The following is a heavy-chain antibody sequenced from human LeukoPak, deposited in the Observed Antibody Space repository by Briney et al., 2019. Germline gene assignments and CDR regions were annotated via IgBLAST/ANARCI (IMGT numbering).Heavy chain of an antibody. CDR1: GFSLGTSGMC. Sequence: SGPALVKPTQTLTLTCTFSGFSLGTSGMCVSWIRQPPGKALEWLARIDWDDEKYYNTSLRTRLTISKDTSKNQVVLTMTNMDPVDTGTYYCARKQRERVAYYYNGMDVWGQGTTVTVSS. CDR2: IDWDDEK. J-gene: IGHJ6*02. V-gene: IGHV2-70*11. D-gene: IGHD5-24*01. CDR3: ARKQRERVAYYYNGMDV.